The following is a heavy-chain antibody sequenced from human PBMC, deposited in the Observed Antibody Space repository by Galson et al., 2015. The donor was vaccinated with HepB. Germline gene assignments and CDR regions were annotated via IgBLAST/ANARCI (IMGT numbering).Heavy chain of an antibody. D-gene: IGHD3-10*01. J-gene: IGHJ4*02. V-gene: IGHV1-69*13. CDR2: IISIFGTA. CDR1: GVTFSSYA. CDR3: AREYYYGVSRD. Sequence: SLKLSCKASGVTFSSYAISWVRQAPGQGLEWMGGIISIFGTANYAQKFQGRVTIPADDSTSTAYMELSSLRAEDTAVYYCAREYYYGVSRDWGQGTLVTVSS.